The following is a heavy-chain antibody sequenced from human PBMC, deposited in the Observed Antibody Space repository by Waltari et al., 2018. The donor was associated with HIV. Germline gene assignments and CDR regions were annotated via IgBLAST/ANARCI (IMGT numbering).Heavy chain of an antibody. CDR1: GYTFTSYA. J-gene: IGHJ1*01. CDR2: INAGNGNT. D-gene: IGHD3-22*01. Sequence: QVQLVQSGAEVKKPGASVKVSCKASGYTFTSYAMHWVRQAPGQRLEWMGWINAGNGNTKYSQKFQGRVTITRDTSASTAYMELSSLRSEDTAVYYCARDPGGRIHHYDSSAVPGGFQHWGQGTLVTVSS. CDR3: ARDPGGRIHHYDSSAVPGGFQH. V-gene: IGHV1-3*01.